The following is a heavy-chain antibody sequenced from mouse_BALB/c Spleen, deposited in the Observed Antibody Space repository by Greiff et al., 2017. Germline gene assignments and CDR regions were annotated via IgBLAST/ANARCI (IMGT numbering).Heavy chain of an antibody. D-gene: IGHD1-1*01. V-gene: IGHV5-6-3*01. CDR1: GFTFSSYG. CDR2: INSNGGST. J-gene: IGHJ4*01. Sequence: EVKVVESGGGLVQPGGSLKLSCAASGFTFSSYGMSWVRQTPDKRLELVATINSNGGSTYYPDSVKGRFTISRDNAKNTLYLQMSSLKSEDTAMYYCARDLGGSSYEDAMDYWGQGTSVTVSS. CDR3: ARDLGGSSYEDAMDY.